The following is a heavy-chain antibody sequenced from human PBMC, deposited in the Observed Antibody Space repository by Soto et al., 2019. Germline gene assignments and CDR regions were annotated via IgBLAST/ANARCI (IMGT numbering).Heavy chain of an antibody. D-gene: IGHD3-22*01. CDR3: ARDGGYYYDSSGYYFGY. Sequence: QVQLVESGGGVVQPGRSLRLSCAASGFTFSSYAMHWVRQAPGKGLEWVAVISYDGSNKYYADSVKGRFTISRDNSKNTPYLQMNSLRAEDTAVYYCARDGGYYYDSSGYYFGYWGQGTLVTVSS. J-gene: IGHJ4*02. CDR2: ISYDGSNK. CDR1: GFTFSSYA. V-gene: IGHV3-30-3*01.